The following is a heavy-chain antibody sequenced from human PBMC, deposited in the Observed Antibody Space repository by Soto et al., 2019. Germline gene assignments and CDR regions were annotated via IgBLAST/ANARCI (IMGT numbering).Heavy chain of an antibody. J-gene: IGHJ6*02. CDR3: ARDHQIVRIAAEYLYYGMDV. Sequence: GGSLRLSCAASGFTFSSYGMHWVRQAPGKGLEWVAVIWYDGSNKYYADSVKGRFTISRDNSKNTLYLQMNSLRAEDTAVYYCARDHQIVRIAAEYLYYGMDVWGQGTTVTVSS. V-gene: IGHV3-33*01. CDR1: GFTFSSYG. D-gene: IGHD6-25*01. CDR2: IWYDGSNK.